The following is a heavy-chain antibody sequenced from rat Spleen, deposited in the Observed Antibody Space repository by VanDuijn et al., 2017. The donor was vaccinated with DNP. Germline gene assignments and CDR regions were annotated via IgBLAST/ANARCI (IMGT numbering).Heavy chain of an antibody. V-gene: IGHV5-25*01. CDR2: ISNTGDHT. Sequence: EVQLVESDGGLVQPGRSMKLSCAASGFTFSNYGMAWVRQAPTKGLEWVASISNTGDHTYYSDSVKGRFTISRDNAKSTLYLQMDSLRSEDTATYYCARGGHGGFDYWGQGVMVTVSS. CDR3: ARGGHGGFDY. J-gene: IGHJ2*01. D-gene: IGHD4-1*01. CDR1: GFTFSNYG.